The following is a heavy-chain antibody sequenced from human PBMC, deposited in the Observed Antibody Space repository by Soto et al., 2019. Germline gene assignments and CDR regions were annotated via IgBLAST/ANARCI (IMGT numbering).Heavy chain of an antibody. Sequence: XVCLRLSCAASGFTFSSYAMSWVRQAPGKGLEWVSAISGSGGSTYYADSVKGRFTISRDNSKNTLYLQMNSLRAEDTAVYYCAKDMRKAYGPPLTFDIWTQGTMVTVSS. V-gene: IGHV3-23*01. CDR3: AKDMRKAYGPPLTFDI. D-gene: IGHD4-17*01. J-gene: IGHJ3*02. CDR2: ISGSGGST. CDR1: GFTFSSYA.